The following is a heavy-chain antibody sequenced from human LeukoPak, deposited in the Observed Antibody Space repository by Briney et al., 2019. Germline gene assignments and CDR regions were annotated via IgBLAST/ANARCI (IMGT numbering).Heavy chain of an antibody. CDR3: ARQGIAAAAPFDY. CDR2: IYYSGST. Sequence: PSETLSLTCAVYGGSFSGYYWSWIRQPPGKGLEWIGYIYYSGSTNYNPSLKSRVTISVDTSKNQFSLKLSSVTAADTAVYYCARQGIAAAAPFDYWGQGTLVTVSS. J-gene: IGHJ4*02. CDR1: GGSFSGYY. V-gene: IGHV4-59*08. D-gene: IGHD6-13*01.